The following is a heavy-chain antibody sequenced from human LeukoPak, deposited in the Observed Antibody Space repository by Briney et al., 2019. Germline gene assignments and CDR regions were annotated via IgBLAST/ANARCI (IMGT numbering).Heavy chain of an antibody. J-gene: IGHJ4*02. V-gene: IGHV3-74*01. CDR2: INTDGTVT. Sequence: PGGSLRLSCAASGFTFSKYWMLWVRHAPGKGLESVSRINTDGTVTTYADSVKGRFTVSRDNADNTMFLQMNSERGEDTAVYYCATKQWLAPPPDSWGQGTPVTVSS. D-gene: IGHD6-19*01. CDR3: ATKQWLAPPPDS. CDR1: GFTFSKYW.